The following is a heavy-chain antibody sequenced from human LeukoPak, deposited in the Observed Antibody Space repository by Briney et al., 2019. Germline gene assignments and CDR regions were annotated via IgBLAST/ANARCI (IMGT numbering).Heavy chain of an antibody. V-gene: IGHV4-59*12. J-gene: IGHJ4*02. Sequence: PSETLSLTCTVSGGSISSYYWSWIRQPPGKGLEWIGYIYHSGSTYYNLSLESRVTISVDRSKNQFSLKLSSVTAADTAVYYCAREGYCSSTSCSPFDYWGQGTLVTVSS. D-gene: IGHD2-2*01. CDR2: IYHSGST. CDR3: AREGYCSSTSCSPFDY. CDR1: GGSISSYY.